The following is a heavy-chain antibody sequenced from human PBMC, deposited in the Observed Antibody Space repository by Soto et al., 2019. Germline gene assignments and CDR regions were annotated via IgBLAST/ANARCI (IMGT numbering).Heavy chain of an antibody. Sequence: GGSLRLSCAASGFTFSSYGMDWVRQAPGKGLEWVAVISYDGSNKYYADSVKGRFTISRDNSKNTLYLQMNSLRAEDTAVYYCAKYLGRDYYYYSGMDVWGQGTTVTVSS. V-gene: IGHV3-30*18. CDR1: GFTFSSYG. CDR3: AKYLGRDYYYYSGMDV. CDR2: ISYDGSNK. J-gene: IGHJ6*02.